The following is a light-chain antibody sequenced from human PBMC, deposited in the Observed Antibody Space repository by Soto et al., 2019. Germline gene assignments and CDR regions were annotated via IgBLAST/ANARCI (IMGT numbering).Light chain of an antibody. J-gene: IGLJ2*01. V-gene: IGLV1-40*01. Sequence: QSVLTQPPSVAGSPGQRVTISCTGSNSNIGAGYDVHWYQQLPGTAPKLLIYGNSNRPSGVPDRFSGSKYGSSASLAITGLQAEDEADYYCQSYDSSLSGVVFGRGTKLTVL. CDR3: QSYDSSLSGVV. CDR1: NSNIGAGYD. CDR2: GNS.